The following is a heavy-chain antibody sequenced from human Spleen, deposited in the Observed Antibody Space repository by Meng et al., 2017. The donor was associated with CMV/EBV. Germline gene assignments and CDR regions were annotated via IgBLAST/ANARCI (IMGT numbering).Heavy chain of an antibody. CDR1: GFTFDDYT. D-gene: IGHD5-24*01. CDR3: AKDLGDGYNYFDY. Sequence: CAASGFTFDDYTMHWVRQAPGKGLEWVSLISWDGGSTYYADSVKGRFTISRDNSKNSLYLQMNSLRTEDTALYYCAKDLGDGYNYFDYWGQGTLVTVSS. V-gene: IGHV3-43*01. CDR2: ISWDGGST. J-gene: IGHJ4*02.